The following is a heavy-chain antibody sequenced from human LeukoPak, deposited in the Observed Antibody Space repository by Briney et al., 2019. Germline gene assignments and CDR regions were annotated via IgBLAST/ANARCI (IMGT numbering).Heavy chain of an antibody. D-gene: IGHD6-13*01. J-gene: IGHJ5*02. Sequence: PGGSQRLSCAPCGLTFDHYAMHWVRHSPGKALEWVSSISWSCDSIRYADSVKGRFTISRDNAKNSLYLQMISLRAEDAALDYCSKGTAAAAVWNWSDPWGQGTLVTVSS. V-gene: IGHV3-9*01. CDR1: GLTFDHYA. CDR3: SKGTAAAAVWNWSDP. CDR2: ISWSCDSI.